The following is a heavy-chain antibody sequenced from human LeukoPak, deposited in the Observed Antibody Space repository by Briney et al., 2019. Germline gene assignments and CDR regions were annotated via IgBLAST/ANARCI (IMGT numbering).Heavy chain of an antibody. Sequence: GSLRLSCAASGFTFSSYEMNWVRQPPGKGLEWIGEINHSGSTNYNPSLKSRVTISVDTSKNQFSLKLSSVTAADTAVYYCARGPGYPDYWGQGTLVTVSS. CDR1: GFTFSSYE. V-gene: IGHV4-34*01. J-gene: IGHJ4*02. D-gene: IGHD2-15*01. CDR3: ARGPGYPDY. CDR2: INHSGST.